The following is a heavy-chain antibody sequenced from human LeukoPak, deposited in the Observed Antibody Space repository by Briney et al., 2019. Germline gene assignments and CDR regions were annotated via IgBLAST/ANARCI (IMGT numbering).Heavy chain of an antibody. Sequence: SETLSLTCTVSGGSISSYYWSWIRQPPGKGLEWIGYIYYSGSTNYNPSLKSRVTISVDTSKNQFSLKLSSVTAADTAVYYCASPSIVGATRSFDYWGQGTLVTVSS. V-gene: IGHV4-59*12. CDR3: ASPSIVGATRSFDY. J-gene: IGHJ4*02. D-gene: IGHD1-26*01. CDR1: GGSISSYY. CDR2: IYYSGST.